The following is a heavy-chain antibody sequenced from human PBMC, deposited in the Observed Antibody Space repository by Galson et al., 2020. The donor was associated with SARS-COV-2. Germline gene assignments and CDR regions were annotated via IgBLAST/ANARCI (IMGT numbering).Heavy chain of an antibody. Sequence: APVKVSCKASGYTFNSYYMHWVRQAPGQGLEWMGIINPSGGSTSYAQKFQGRVTMTRDTSKSTVYMELSSLRSEDTAVYYCARGPRAVSGSYKMLYYFDYWGQGTLVTVSS. CDR2: INPSGGST. V-gene: IGHV1-46*02. CDR1: GYTFNSYY. D-gene: IGHD1-26*01. CDR3: ARGPRAVSGSYKMLYYFDY. J-gene: IGHJ4*02.